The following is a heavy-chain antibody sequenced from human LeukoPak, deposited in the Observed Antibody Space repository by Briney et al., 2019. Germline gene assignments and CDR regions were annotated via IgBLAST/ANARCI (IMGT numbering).Heavy chain of an antibody. CDR2: IKQDGSEK. CDR1: GFTFSSYW. Sequence: GGSLRLSCAASGFTFSSYWMSWVRQAPGKGLEWVANIKQDGSEKYYVNSVKGRFTISRDNAKNSLYLQMNSLRAEDTAVYYCARSNPNSIAVAGTKYYYGMDVWGQGTTVTVSS. D-gene: IGHD6-19*01. J-gene: IGHJ6*02. V-gene: IGHV3-7*01. CDR3: ARSNPNSIAVAGTKYYYGMDV.